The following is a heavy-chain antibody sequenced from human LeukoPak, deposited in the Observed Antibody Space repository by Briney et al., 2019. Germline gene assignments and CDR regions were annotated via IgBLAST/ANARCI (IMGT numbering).Heavy chain of an antibody. D-gene: IGHD5-18*01. CDR1: GGTFSSYA. CDR2: INPSGGST. V-gene: IGHV1-46*01. Sequence: ASVKVSCKASGGTFSSYAISWVRQAPGQGLEWMGIINPSGGSTSYAQKFQGRVTMTRDMSTSTAYMELSSLRSEDTAVYYCAAGWGSYGQIDYWGQGTLVTVSS. CDR3: AAGWGSYGQIDY. J-gene: IGHJ4*02.